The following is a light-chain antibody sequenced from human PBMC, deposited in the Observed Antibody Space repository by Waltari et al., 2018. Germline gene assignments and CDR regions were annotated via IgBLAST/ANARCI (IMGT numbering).Light chain of an antibody. CDR1: QAISNN. CDR2: GAF. V-gene: IGKV1-16*01. Sequence: DFQMTQSPSTLSASVGDRVTITCRASQAISNNLAWVQQKPGKGPMSLISGAFILQSGVPSRFSGSGSETDFTLTISRLQPEDFATYYCQQYNTYPYTFGQGTKLEIK. J-gene: IGKJ2*01. CDR3: QQYNTYPYT.